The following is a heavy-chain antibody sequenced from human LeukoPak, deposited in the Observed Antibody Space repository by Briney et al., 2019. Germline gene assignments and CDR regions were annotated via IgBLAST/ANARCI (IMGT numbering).Heavy chain of an antibody. V-gene: IGHV3-23*01. J-gene: IGHJ4*02. D-gene: IGHD2-15*01. CDR1: GFTFSSNA. CDR3: AKEDVVVVVAATLGDY. CDR2: ISGRGGST. Sequence: PGGSLRLSCAASGFTFSSNAMSWVRQAPGKGLEWVSTISGRGGSTYYADSVKGRFTISRDNSKSTLYLQMNSLRAEDTAVYYCAKEDVVVVVAATLGDYWGQGTLVTVSS.